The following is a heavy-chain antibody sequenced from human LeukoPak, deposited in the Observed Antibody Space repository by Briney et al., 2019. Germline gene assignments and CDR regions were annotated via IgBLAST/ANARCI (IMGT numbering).Heavy chain of an antibody. CDR2: IISIFGTT. CDR1: RATFSNYA. V-gene: IGHV1-69*13. CDR3: AKTSTYYYGSSGYYYDY. J-gene: IGHJ4*02. D-gene: IGHD3-22*01. Sequence: ASVKVSCKASRATFSNYAISWVRQAPGQGLEWMGGIISIFGTTNYAQKFQGRVTISADESTSTVYMELSSLRSEDTAVYYCAKTSTYYYGSSGYYYDYWGQGTLVTVSS.